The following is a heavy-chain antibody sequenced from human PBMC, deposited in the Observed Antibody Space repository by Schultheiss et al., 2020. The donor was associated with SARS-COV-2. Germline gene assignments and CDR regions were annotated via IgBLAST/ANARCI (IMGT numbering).Heavy chain of an antibody. CDR1: GNTLTESS. Sequence: ASVKVSCKVAGNTLTESSIHWVRQSPGQGLEWMGGFPENGESINAHHFEGRVTMTEDTSTDTAYMELSSLRSEDTAVYYCARDRGSGWPYYYYYMDVWGKGTTVTVSS. CDR3: ARDRGSGWPYYYYYMDV. CDR2: FPENGES. V-gene: IGHV1-24*01. D-gene: IGHD6-19*01. J-gene: IGHJ6*03.